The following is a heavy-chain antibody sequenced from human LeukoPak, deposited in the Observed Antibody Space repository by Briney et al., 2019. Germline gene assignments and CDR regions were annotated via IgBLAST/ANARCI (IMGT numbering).Heavy chain of an antibody. CDR3: ARHHYYYDSSGYSDAFDI. CDR1: GGSFSGYY. V-gene: IGHV4-34*01. D-gene: IGHD3-22*01. J-gene: IGHJ3*02. CDR2: INHSGST. Sequence: PSETLSLTCAVYGGSFSGYYWSWIRQPPGKGLEWIGEINHSGSTNSNPSLKSRVTISIDTSKSQFSLNLSSVTAADTAVYYCARHHYYYDSSGYSDAFDIWGQGTMVTVSS.